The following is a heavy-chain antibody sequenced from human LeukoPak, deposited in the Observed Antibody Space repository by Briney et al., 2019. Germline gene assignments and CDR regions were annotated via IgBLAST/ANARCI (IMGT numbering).Heavy chain of an antibody. J-gene: IGHJ3*02. CDR1: GGTFSSYA. V-gene: IGHV1-69*01. CDR2: IIPIFGTA. D-gene: IGHD1-1*01. CDR3: ARTIRYNWNDVGAFDI. Sequence: EASVKVSCKASGGTFSSYAISWVRQAPGQGLEWMGGIIPIFGTANYAQKFQGRVTITADESTSTAYMELSSLRSEDTAVYYCARTIRYNWNDVGAFDIWGQGTMVTVSS.